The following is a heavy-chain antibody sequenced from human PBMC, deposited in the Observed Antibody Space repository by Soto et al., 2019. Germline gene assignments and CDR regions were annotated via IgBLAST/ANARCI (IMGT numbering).Heavy chain of an antibody. J-gene: IGHJ6*02. D-gene: IGHD3-10*01. CDR1: GGSIISGGYY. CDR2: IYYSGST. Sequence: SETLSLTCTVSGGSIISGGYYCSWIRQHPGKGLEWIGYIYYSGSTYYNPSLKSRVTISVDTSKNQFSLKLSSVTAADTAVYYCARGFGNGSGSYYNYYYYGMDVWGQGTTVTVSS. V-gene: IGHV4-31*03. CDR3: ARGFGNGSGSYYNYYYYGMDV.